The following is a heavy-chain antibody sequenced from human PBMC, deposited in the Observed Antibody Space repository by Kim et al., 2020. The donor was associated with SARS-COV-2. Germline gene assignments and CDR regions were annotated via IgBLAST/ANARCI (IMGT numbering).Heavy chain of an antibody. CDR3: ARWGLYCSGGSCRDY. Sequence: SETLSLTCTVSGGSISSYYWSWIRQPPGKGLEWIGYTYYSGSTNYNPSLKSRVTISVDTSKNQFSLKLSSVTAADAAVYYCARWGLYCSGGSCRDYWGQGTLVTVSS. V-gene: IGHV4-59*01. CDR2: TYYSGST. J-gene: IGHJ4*02. CDR1: GGSISSYY. D-gene: IGHD2-15*01.